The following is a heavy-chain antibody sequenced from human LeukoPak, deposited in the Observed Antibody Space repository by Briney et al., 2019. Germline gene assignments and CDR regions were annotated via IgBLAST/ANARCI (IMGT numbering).Heavy chain of an antibody. J-gene: IGHJ4*02. Sequence: GGSLRPSCAASGFTFDDYGMSWVRQAPGKGLEWVSGINWNGGSTGYADSVKGRFTISRDNAKNSLYLQMNSLRAEDTALYYCARDDEDYYGSGSLLAHDYWGQGTLVTVSS. CDR1: GFTFDDYG. CDR3: ARDDEDYYGSGSLLAHDY. CDR2: INWNGGST. D-gene: IGHD3-10*01. V-gene: IGHV3-20*04.